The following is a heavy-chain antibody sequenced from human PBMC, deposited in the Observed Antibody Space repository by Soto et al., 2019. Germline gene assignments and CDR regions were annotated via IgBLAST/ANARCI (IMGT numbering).Heavy chain of an antibody. CDR3: ARQIYDSDTGPNFQYYFDS. Sequence: GETLKISCKGSGYSFAGYWITWVRQKPGKGLEWMGRIDPSDSQTYYSPSFRGHVTISVTKSITTVFLQWSSLRASDTAMYYCARQIYDSDTGPNFQYYFDSWGQGTPVTVSS. CDR2: IDPSDSQT. CDR1: GYSFAGYW. J-gene: IGHJ4*02. V-gene: IGHV5-10-1*01. D-gene: IGHD3-22*01.